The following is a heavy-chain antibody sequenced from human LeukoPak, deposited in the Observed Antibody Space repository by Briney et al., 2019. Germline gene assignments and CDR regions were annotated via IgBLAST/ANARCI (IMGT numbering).Heavy chain of an antibody. D-gene: IGHD6-19*01. Sequence: PGGSLRLSCAASGFTFSSYSMNWVRQAPGKGLEWVSAISGSGGSTYYADSVKGRFTISRDNSKNTLYLQMNSLRAEDTAVYYCAKDHARTSSGWYYFDYWGQGTLVTVSS. CDR2: ISGSGGST. CDR1: GFTFSSYS. V-gene: IGHV3-23*01. CDR3: AKDHARTSSGWYYFDY. J-gene: IGHJ4*02.